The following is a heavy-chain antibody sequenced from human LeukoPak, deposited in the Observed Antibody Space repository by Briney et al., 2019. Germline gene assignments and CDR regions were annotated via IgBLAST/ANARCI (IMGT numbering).Heavy chain of an antibody. CDR2: ISSSSSYI. CDR1: GFIFSSYS. J-gene: IGHJ3*01. V-gene: IGHV3-21*06. Sequence: GGSLRLSCAASGFIFSSYSMNWVRQAPGKGLEWVSSISSSSSYIYYADSVKGRFTISRDNAQSSLYLQMNSLRAGDTAVYYCARQAVARPFDLWGQGTMVAVSS. CDR3: ARQAVARPFDL.